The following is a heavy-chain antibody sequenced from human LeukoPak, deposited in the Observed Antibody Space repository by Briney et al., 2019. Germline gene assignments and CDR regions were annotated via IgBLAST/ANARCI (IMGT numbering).Heavy chain of an antibody. V-gene: IGHV4-4*02. CDR1: GGSISSSNW. D-gene: IGHD3-22*01. J-gene: IGHJ6*02. Sequence: SGTLSLTCAVSGGSISSSNWWSWVRQPPGKGLEWIGEIYHSGSTNYNPSLKSRVTISVDTSKNQFSLKLSSVTAADTAVYYCAREKNHYYDSSGRPFGRRPWEHYYYYGMDVWGQGTTVTVSS. CDR2: IYHSGST. CDR3: AREKNHYYDSSGRPFGRRPWEHYYYYGMDV.